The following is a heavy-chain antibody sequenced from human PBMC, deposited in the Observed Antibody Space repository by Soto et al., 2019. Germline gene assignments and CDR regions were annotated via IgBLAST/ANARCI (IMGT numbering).Heavy chain of an antibody. V-gene: IGHV5-51*01. D-gene: IGHD5-18*01. Sequence: PGESLEISCEGSGYSFTSYWIGWVRQLPGKGLEWMGIIYPGDSDTRYSPSFQGQVTISADKSISTAYLQWSSLKASDTAMYYCARRLDTAMVKGSALDIWGQGTMVTVSS. CDR2: IYPGDSDT. J-gene: IGHJ3*02. CDR3: ARRLDTAMVKGSALDI. CDR1: GYSFTSYW.